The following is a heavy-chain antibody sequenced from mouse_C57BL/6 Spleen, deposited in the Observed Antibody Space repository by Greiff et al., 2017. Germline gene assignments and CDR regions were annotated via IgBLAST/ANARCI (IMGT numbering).Heavy chain of an antibody. J-gene: IGHJ2*01. CDR2: ILPGSGST. V-gene: IGHV1-9*01. CDR1: GYTFTGYW. Sequence: QVQLKESGAELMKPGASVKLSCKATGYTFTGYWIEWVKQRPGHGLEWIGEILPGSGSTNYNEKFKGKATFTADASSNTAYVQLSSLTTEDSAIYYCARGHDYGSSYLYYFDYRGPGTTLTVSS. D-gene: IGHD1-1*01. CDR3: ARGHDYGSSYLYYFDY.